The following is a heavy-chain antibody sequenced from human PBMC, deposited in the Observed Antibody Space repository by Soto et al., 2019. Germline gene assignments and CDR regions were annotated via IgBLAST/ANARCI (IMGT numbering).Heavy chain of an antibody. V-gene: IGHV1-18*01. CDR3: ARAFFYQGSDSRGYSFDAFDF. J-gene: IGHJ3*01. D-gene: IGHD3-22*01. Sequence: ASVKVSCKASGYTFTSYGISWVRQAPGQGLEGMGWISAHTGSSEYAQRFQGRVTMTTDRSTSTAYMELRSLRSDDTAVYYCARAFFYQGSDSRGYSFDAFDFWGPGTLVTVSS. CDR2: ISAHTGSS. CDR1: GYTFTSYG.